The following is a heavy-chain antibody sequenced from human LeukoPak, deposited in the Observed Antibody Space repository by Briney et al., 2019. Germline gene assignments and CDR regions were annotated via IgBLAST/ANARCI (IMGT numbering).Heavy chain of an antibody. CDR3: ARDDGGYSYGYYY. J-gene: IGHJ4*02. V-gene: IGHV3-48*04. D-gene: IGHD5-18*01. CDR1: GFTFSSYS. Sequence: GGSLRLSCAASGFTFSSYSMNWVRRAPGKGLEWVSYISRSSGPIYYADSVKGRFTISRDNAKNSLYLQMNSLRAEDTAVYYCARDDGGYSYGYYYWGQGTLVTVSS. CDR2: ISRSSGPI.